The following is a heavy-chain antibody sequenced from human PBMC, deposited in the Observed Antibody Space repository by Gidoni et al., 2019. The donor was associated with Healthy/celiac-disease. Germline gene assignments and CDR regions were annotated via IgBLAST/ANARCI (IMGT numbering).Heavy chain of an antibody. J-gene: IGHJ4*02. CDR3: ATSIAVAGTGVVYYFDY. Sequence: QVQLVQSGAEVKKPGSSVKVSCKASGSTFSCYAISWVRQAPGQGLEWMGGIIPIFGTANYEQKFQGRVTITADESTSTAYMELSSLRSEDTAVYYCATSIAVAGTGVVYYFDYWGQGTLVTVSS. D-gene: IGHD6-19*01. CDR2: IIPIFGTA. CDR1: GSTFSCYA. V-gene: IGHV1-69*01.